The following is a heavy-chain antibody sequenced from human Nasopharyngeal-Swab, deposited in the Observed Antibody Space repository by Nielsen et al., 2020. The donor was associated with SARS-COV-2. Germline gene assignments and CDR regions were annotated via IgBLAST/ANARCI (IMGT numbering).Heavy chain of an antibody. CDR2: ISYDGSNK. CDR3: ASTPLDSSGYYYAFHY. V-gene: IGHV3-30-3*01. J-gene: IGHJ4*02. D-gene: IGHD3-22*01. Sequence: GSLRLSCAASGFTFSRYTMHWVRQAPGKGLEWVAVISYDGSNKYYADSVKGRFTISRDISKNTLYLQMNSLRAEGTAVFYCASTPLDSSGYYYAFHYWGRGTLVTVSS. CDR1: GFTFSRYT.